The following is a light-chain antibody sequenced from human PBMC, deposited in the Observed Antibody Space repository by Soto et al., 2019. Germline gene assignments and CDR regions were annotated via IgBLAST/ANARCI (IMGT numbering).Light chain of an antibody. V-gene: IGLV1-40*01. CDR3: QSFDSSLSALYV. CDR2: GNN. J-gene: IGLJ1*01. CDR1: GATSD. Sequence: QSVLTQPPSVSGAPGQSVTISCIGATSDVHWYQHLPGTAPKLLIYGNNNRPSGVPDRFSGSKSGTSASLAITGLQAEDEADYYCQSFDSSLSALYVFGTGTKLTVL.